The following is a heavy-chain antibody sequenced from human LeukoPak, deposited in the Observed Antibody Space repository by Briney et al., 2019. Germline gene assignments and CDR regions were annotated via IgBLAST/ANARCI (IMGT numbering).Heavy chain of an antibody. CDR3: VNYYDSSDYQQPNHFDY. J-gene: IGHJ4*02. D-gene: IGHD3-22*01. CDR2: IYYSGST. V-gene: IGHV4-39*01. CDR1: GGSISSSSYY. Sequence: PSETLSLTCTVSGGSISSSSYYWGWIRQPPGKGLDWIGSIYYSGSTYCNPSLKSRFTISVDTSKNQFSLKLSSVTAADTTVYYCVNYYDSSDYQQPNHFDYWGQGTLVTVSS.